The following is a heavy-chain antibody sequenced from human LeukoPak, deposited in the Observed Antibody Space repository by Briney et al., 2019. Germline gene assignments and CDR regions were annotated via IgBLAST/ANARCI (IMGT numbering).Heavy chain of an antibody. CDR2: ISAYNGNT. CDR3: ARLPGGLRPYYFDY. Sequence: ASVKVSCKASGYTFTSYYMHWVRQAPGQGLEWMGWISAYNGNTNYAQKLQGRVTMTTDTSTSTAYMELRSLRSDDTAVYYCARLPGGLRPYYFDYWGQGTLVTVSS. V-gene: IGHV1-18*04. J-gene: IGHJ4*02. D-gene: IGHD5-12*01. CDR1: GYTFTSYY.